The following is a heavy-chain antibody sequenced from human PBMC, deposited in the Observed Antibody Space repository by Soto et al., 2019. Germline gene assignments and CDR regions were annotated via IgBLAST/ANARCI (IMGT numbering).Heavy chain of an antibody. D-gene: IGHD5-18*01. CDR1: GGSISSSSYY. J-gene: IGHJ4*02. CDR3: ARQDVDTAMVSNFDY. CDR2: IYYSGST. Sequence: QLQLQESGPGLVKPSETLSLTCTVSGGSISSSSYYWGWIRQPPGKGLEWIGSIYYSGSTYYNPSLKSRVTISVDTSKNQFSLKLSSVTAADTAVYYCARQDVDTAMVSNFDYWGQGTLVTVSS. V-gene: IGHV4-39*01.